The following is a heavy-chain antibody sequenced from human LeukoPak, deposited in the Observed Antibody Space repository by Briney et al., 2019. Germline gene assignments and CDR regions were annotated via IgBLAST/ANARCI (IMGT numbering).Heavy chain of an antibody. CDR3: ARDLPPQGLLWFGELSSDAFDI. Sequence: SETLSLTCTVSGGSISSSSYYWSWIRQPAGKGLEWIGRIYTSGSTNYNPSLKSRVTMSVDTSKNQFSLKLSSVTAADTAVYYCARDLPPQGLLWFGELSSDAFDIWGQGTMVTVSS. V-gene: IGHV4-61*02. CDR2: IYTSGST. J-gene: IGHJ3*02. D-gene: IGHD3-10*01. CDR1: GGSISSSSYY.